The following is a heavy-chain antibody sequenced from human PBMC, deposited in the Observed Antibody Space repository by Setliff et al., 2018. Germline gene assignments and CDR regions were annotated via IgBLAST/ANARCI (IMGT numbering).Heavy chain of an antibody. J-gene: IGHJ4*02. CDR2: IYTSGST. Sequence: SETLSLTCTVSGGSISSGSYYWSWIRQPAGKGLEWIGRIYTSGSTNYNPSLKSRVTISVDTSKNQFSLKLSSVTAADAAVYYCARGPVMIVATGYFDYWGQGTLVTVSS. CDR1: GGSISSGSYY. CDR3: ARGPVMIVATGYFDY. D-gene: IGHD3-22*01. V-gene: IGHV4-61*02.